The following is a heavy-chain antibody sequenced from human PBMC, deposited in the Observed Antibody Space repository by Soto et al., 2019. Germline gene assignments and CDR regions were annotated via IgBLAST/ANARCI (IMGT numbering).Heavy chain of an antibody. CDR3: ARSRGSSVVRRGAFDI. Sequence: QVQLQQWGAGLLKPSETLSLTCAVYGGSFSGYYWSWIRQPPGKGLEWMGEINHSGSTNYNPSLKSRVTISVDTSKNQFSLKLSSVTAADTAVYYCARSRGSSVVRRGAFDIWGQGTMVTVSS. J-gene: IGHJ3*02. V-gene: IGHV4-34*01. CDR2: INHSGST. CDR1: GGSFSGYY. D-gene: IGHD6-13*01.